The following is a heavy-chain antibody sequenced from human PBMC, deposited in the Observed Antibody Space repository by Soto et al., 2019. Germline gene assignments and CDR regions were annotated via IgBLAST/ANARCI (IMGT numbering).Heavy chain of an antibody. V-gene: IGHV3-23*01. CDR1: GFTISSYA. D-gene: IGHD1-26*01. Sequence: PGGSLRLSCAASGFTISSYAMSWVRQGPGKGLECVSAISGSANRTFHADSVKGRFTISRDNSKNALYLQMNSLRVEDTAVYYCAKEVTSGSYSHYYYGLDVWGQGTTVTVSS. CDR3: AKEVTSGSYSHYYYGLDV. CDR2: ISGSANRT. J-gene: IGHJ6*01.